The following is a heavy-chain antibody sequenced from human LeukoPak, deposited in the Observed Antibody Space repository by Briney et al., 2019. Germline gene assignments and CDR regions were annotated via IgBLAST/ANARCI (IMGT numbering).Heavy chain of an antibody. CDR2: IIPIFGTA. Sequence: SVKVSCKASGGTFSSYAISWVRQAPGQGLEWMGGIIPIFGTAIYAQKFQGRVTITADESTSTAYMELSSLRSEDTAVYYCARVGEGIAAVWYFDYWGQGTLVTVSS. V-gene: IGHV1-69*13. D-gene: IGHD6-13*01. CDR1: GGTFSSYA. CDR3: ARVGEGIAAVWYFDY. J-gene: IGHJ4*02.